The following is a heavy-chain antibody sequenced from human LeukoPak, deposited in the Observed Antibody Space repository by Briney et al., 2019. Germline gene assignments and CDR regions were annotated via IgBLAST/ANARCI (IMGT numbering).Heavy chain of an antibody. J-gene: IGHJ4*02. D-gene: IGHD5-24*01. Sequence: GGSLRLSCAASGFTFSSYGMHWVRQAPGKGLEWVAVIWYDGSNKYYADSVKGRFTISRDNSKNTLYLQMNSLRAEDTAVYYCATSRDGYSYYFDYWGQGTLVTVSS. CDR1: GFTFSSYG. V-gene: IGHV3-33*01. CDR3: ATSRDGYSYYFDY. CDR2: IWYDGSNK.